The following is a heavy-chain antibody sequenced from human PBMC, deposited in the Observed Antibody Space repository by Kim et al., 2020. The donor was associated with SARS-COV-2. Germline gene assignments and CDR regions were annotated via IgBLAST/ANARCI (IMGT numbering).Heavy chain of an antibody. D-gene: IGHD6-25*01. Sequence: GGSLRLSCEASGFTVNSNYMTWVRQAPGKGLEWVSVIYSGGSTYYADSVKGRFTISRHNSKNTLYLQMNSLRVEDTAVYYCSRGSRLLFDYWGQGTLVTVSS. V-gene: IGHV3-53*04. CDR1: GFTVNSNY. J-gene: IGHJ4*02. CDR2: IYSGGST. CDR3: SRGSRLLFDY.